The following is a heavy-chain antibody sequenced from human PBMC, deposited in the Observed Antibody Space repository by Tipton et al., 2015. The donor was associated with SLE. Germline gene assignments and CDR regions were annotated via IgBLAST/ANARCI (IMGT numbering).Heavy chain of an antibody. D-gene: IGHD1-26*01. CDR3: ARDSTIVGATDAFDI. CDR2: IYYSGST. V-gene: IGHV4-31*11. Sequence: TLSLTCAVSGYSISSGYYWGWIRQHPGKGLEWIGYIYYSGSTYYNPSLKSRVTISVDTSKNQFSLKLSSVTAADTAVYYCARDSTIVGATDAFDIWGQGTMVTVSS. J-gene: IGHJ3*02. CDR1: GYSISSGYY.